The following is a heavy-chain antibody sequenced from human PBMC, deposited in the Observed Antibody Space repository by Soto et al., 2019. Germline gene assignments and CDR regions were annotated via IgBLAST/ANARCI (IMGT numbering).Heavy chain of an antibody. Sequence: SKTLSVTCTVSGGSISRSNCYWGWIRQPPGKGLEWIGSIYSSGSTYYNPSLKSRVTISVDTSKNQFSLKVSSVTAADTAVYYCAGGFPHAAIEIAAEDYYYGMDVWGQGTTVTVSS. CDR1: GGSISRSNCY. V-gene: IGHV4-39*01. CDR3: AGGFPHAAIEIAAEDYYYGMDV. CDR2: IYSSGST. J-gene: IGHJ6*02. D-gene: IGHD6-13*01.